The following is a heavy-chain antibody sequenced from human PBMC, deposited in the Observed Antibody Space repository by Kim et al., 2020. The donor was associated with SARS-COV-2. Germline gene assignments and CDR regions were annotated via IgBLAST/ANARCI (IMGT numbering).Heavy chain of an antibody. J-gene: IGHJ5*02. D-gene: IGHD3-22*01. Sequence: SETLSLTCTVSGGSISSSSYYWGWIRQPPGKGLEWIGCIYYSGSTYYNPSLKSRVTISVDTSKNQFSLKLSSVTAADTAVYYCARPKGYYYDSSDWFDPWGQGTLVTVSS. V-gene: IGHV4-39*01. CDR2: IYYSGST. CDR1: GGSISSSSYY. CDR3: ARPKGYYYDSSDWFDP.